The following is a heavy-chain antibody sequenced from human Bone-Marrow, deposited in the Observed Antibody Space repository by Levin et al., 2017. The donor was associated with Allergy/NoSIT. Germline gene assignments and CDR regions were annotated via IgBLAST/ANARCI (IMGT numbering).Heavy chain of an antibody. CDR3: ARHRNLEDFDI. J-gene: IGHJ3*02. CDR2: IDPSDSYT. V-gene: IGHV5-10-1*01. D-gene: IGHD1-14*01. CDR1: GYSFTSYW. Sequence: PGESLKISCKGSGYSFTSYWISWVRQMPGKGLEWMGRIDPSDSYTSYSPSFQGHVTTSAEKSITTSYLEWSILKASGTAMYYCARHRNLEDFDIWGQGTMVTVSS.